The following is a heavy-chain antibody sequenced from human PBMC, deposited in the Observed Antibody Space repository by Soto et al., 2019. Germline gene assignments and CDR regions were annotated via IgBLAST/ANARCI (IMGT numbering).Heavy chain of an antibody. D-gene: IGHD3-16*01. V-gene: IGHV1-69*01. CDR1: GGTFSTFG. CDR3: ARTAPMDAGEKYYYDF. J-gene: IGHJ4*02. Sequence: QVQLVQSGAEVKKTGSSVKVSCNTSGGTFSTFGISWVRQAPGQGLEWMGGIIPFFGTAEYSQKFEDRITITADESTNTVYMDLRSLTSEYTAIYYCARTAPMDAGEKYYYDFWGKGALVTVSS. CDR2: IIPFFGTA.